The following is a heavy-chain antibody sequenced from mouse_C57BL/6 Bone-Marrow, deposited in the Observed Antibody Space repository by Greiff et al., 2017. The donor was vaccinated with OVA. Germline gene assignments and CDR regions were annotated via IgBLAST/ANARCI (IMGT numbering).Heavy chain of an antibody. Sequence: QVQLQQPGAELVMPGASVKLSCKASGYTFTSYWMHWVKQMPGQGLEWIGVIDHTDSDTNYNQKLKGKSTLTVDKSSTPAYMQLNSLTSEDSAVYYCASEGTTGSDFDFGGRGTAITVTA. J-gene: IGHJ2*01. CDR1: GYTFTSYW. D-gene: IGHD2-13*01. CDR2: IDHTDSDT. V-gene: IGHV1-69*01. CDR3: ASEGTTGSDFDF.